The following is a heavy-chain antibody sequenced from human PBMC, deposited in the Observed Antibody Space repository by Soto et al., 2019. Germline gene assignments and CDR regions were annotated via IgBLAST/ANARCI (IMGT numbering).Heavy chain of an antibody. V-gene: IGHV4-34*01. CDR2: INHSGST. CDR1: GGSFSGYY. Sequence: SETLSLTCAVYGGSFSGYYWSWIRQPPGKGLEWIGEINHSGSTNYNPSLKSRVTISVDTSKNQFSLKLSSVTAADTAVYYCAVTNGYCSSGSCYDSFDYWGQGTLVTVSS. CDR3: AVTNGYCSSGSCYDSFDY. J-gene: IGHJ4*02. D-gene: IGHD2-15*01.